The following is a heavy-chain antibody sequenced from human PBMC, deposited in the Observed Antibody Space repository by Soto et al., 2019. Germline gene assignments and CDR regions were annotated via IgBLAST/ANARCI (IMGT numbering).Heavy chain of an antibody. CDR1: GFTFSSYA. Sequence: GGSLRLSCAASGFTFSSYAMSWVRQAPGKGLEWVSAISGSGGSTYYADSMKGRFTISRDNSKNTLYLQMNSLRAEDTAVYYCAKVSCSSTSCYNFDYWGQGTLVTVSS. CDR3: AKVSCSSTSCYNFDY. J-gene: IGHJ4*02. CDR2: ISGSGGST. D-gene: IGHD2-2*02. V-gene: IGHV3-23*01.